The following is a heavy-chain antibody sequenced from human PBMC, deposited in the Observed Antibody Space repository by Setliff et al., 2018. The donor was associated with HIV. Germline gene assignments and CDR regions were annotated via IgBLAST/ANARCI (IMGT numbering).Heavy chain of an antibody. CDR2: INPNTGDT. V-gene: IGHV1-2*06. Sequence: ASVKVSCKASGYTFTGYFIHWVRQAPGQGLEWMGRINPNTGDTNYAQKFQDRVTMTRDTSINTAYMELSRLRSDDTAVYYCTREYDVLTGYYISAFDIWGQGTLVTVSS. D-gene: IGHD3-9*01. CDR1: GYTFTGYF. CDR3: TREYDVLTGYYISAFDI. J-gene: IGHJ4*02.